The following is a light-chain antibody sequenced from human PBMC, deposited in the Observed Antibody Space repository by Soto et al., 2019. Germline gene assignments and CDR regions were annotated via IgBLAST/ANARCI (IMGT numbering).Light chain of an antibody. V-gene: IGKV3-15*01. CDR2: GSS. CDR3: QQYNNWPPIT. CDR1: QSVSSN. Sequence: IVLTQSPLTLSLCEGARAPLSCRASQSVSSNLAWYQQKPGQAPRLLIYGSSTRATGIPARFSGSGSGTEFTLTISSLQSEDFAIYYCQQYNNWPPITFAQGRLPEI. J-gene: IGKJ5*01.